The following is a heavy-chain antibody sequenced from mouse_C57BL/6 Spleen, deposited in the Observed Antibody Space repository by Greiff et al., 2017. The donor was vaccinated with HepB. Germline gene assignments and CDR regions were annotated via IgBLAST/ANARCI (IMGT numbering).Heavy chain of an antibody. Sequence: VQLQQPGAELVKPGASVKMSCKASGYTFTSYWITWVTQRPGQGLEWIGDIYPGSGSTNYNEKFKSKATLTVDTSSSPAYMQLSSLTSEDSAVYYCARSGYYGSSYVDWYFDVWGTGTTVTVSS. CDR2: IYPGSGST. V-gene: IGHV1-55*01. J-gene: IGHJ1*03. D-gene: IGHD1-1*01. CDR3: ARSGYYGSSYVDWYFDV. CDR1: GYTFTSYW.